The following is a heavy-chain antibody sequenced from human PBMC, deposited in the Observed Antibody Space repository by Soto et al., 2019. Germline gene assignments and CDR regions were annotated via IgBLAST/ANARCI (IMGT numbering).Heavy chain of an antibody. CDR2: IYYSGST. CDR1: GGAISSSSYY. Sequence: SETLSLTCTVSGGAISSSSYYWGWIRQPPGKGLEWIGSIYYSGSTYYNPSLKSRVTISVDTSKNQFSLKLSSVTAADTAVYYCARHTTNRVIVVVPAARSYYYMVVWDKETMVTV. CDR3: ARHTTNRVIVVVPAARSYYYMVV. J-gene: IGHJ6*03. V-gene: IGHV4-39*01. D-gene: IGHD2-2*01.